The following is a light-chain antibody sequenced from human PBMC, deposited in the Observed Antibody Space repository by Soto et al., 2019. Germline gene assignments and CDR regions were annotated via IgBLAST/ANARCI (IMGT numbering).Light chain of an antibody. J-gene: IGKJ4*01. CDR3: QQYDNLPLT. CDR1: QDISNY. Sequence: DIQMTQSPSSLSASMGDRLTISCQATQDISNYLNWYQQKPGKAPKLLIYDASNLETGVPSRFSGSGSGTDFTFTISSLQPEYIATYYCQQYDNLPLTFGGGTKVEIK. V-gene: IGKV1-33*01. CDR2: DAS.